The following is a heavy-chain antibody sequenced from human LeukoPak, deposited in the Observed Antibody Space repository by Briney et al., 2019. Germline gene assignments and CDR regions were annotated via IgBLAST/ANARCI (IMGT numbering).Heavy chain of an antibody. CDR2: INHSGST. CDR3: ARSRIADETIDY. CDR1: GGSFSGYY. D-gene: IGHD6-13*01. J-gene: IGHJ4*02. V-gene: IGHV4-34*01. Sequence: PSETLSLTCAVYGGSFSGYYWSWIRQPPGKGLEWIGEINHSGSTNYNPSLKSRVTISVDTSKNQFSLKLSSVTAADTAVYYCARSRIADETIDYWGQGTLVTVSS.